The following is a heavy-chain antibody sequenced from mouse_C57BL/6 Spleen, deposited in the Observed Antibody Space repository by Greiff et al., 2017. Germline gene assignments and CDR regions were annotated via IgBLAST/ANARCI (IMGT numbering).Heavy chain of an antibody. CDR1: GYTFTSYW. CDR2: IDPSDSYT. V-gene: IGHV1-50*01. Sequence: QVQLQQPGAELVKPGASVKLSCKASGYTFTSYWMQWVKQRPGQGLEWIGKIDPSDSYTNYNQKFKGKATLTVDTSSSTAYMHLSSLTSEDSAVYYCARLGYYGTPFAYWGQGTLVTVSA. D-gene: IGHD1-1*01. CDR3: ARLGYYGTPFAY. J-gene: IGHJ3*01.